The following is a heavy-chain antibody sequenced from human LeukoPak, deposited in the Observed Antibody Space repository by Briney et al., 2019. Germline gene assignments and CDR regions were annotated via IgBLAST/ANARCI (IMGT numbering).Heavy chain of an antibody. CDR2: INHSGST. CDR3: ARGITMVRGVTTVNWFDP. J-gene: IGHJ5*02. Sequence: SETLSLTCAVYGGSFSGYYWSWIRQPPGKGLEWIGEINHSGSTNYNPSLKSRVTISVDTSKNQFSLKLSSVTAADTAVYYCARGITMVRGVTTVNWFDPWGQGTLVTVSS. V-gene: IGHV4-34*01. CDR1: GGSFSGYY. D-gene: IGHD3-10*01.